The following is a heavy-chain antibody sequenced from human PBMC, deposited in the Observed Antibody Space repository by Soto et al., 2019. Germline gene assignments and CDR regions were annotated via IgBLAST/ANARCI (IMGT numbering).Heavy chain of an antibody. J-gene: IGHJ4*02. D-gene: IGHD2-2*01. CDR2: ISDTGGGT. CDR1: GFIFGTYA. V-gene: IGHV3-23*01. Sequence: GGSLRLSCAASGFIFGTYAMSWVRQAPGKGPEWVAVISDTGGGTYYADSVKGRFTISRDNSKNTLYLQMNSLRAEDTGLYYCAKDAGGGPYSTAWYEFDYWGQGTQVTVSS. CDR3: AKDAGGGPYSTAWYEFDY.